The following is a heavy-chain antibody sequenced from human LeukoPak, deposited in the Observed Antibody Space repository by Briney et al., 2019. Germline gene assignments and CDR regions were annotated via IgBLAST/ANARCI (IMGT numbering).Heavy chain of an antibody. V-gene: IGHV1-2*02. Sequence: GASVKVSCKASGYTFTGHYIHWVRQAPGQGLEWMGWINPTSGGTSYAQKFQGRVSVTRDTSISTAYMEVSRLRSDDTALYYCARDRVPFYSSTFKDYYLQYGLDVWGQGTTVTVSS. J-gene: IGHJ6*02. D-gene: IGHD6-13*01. CDR3: ARDRVPFYSSTFKDYYLQYGLDV. CDR1: GYTFTGHY. CDR2: INPTSGGT.